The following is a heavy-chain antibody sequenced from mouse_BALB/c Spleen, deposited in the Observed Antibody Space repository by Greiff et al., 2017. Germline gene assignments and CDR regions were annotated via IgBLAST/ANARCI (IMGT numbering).Heavy chain of an antibody. CDR3: ARWLVWYFDV. CDR1: GFNIKDTY. D-gene: IGHD2-2*01. V-gene: IGHV14-3*02. J-gene: IGHJ1*01. CDR2: IDPANGNT. Sequence: EVQLVESGAELVKPGASVKLSCTASGFNIKDTYMHWVKQRPEQGLEWIGRIDPANGNTKYDPKFQGKATITADTSSNTAYLQLSSLTSEDTAVYYCARWLVWYFDVWGAGTTVTVSS.